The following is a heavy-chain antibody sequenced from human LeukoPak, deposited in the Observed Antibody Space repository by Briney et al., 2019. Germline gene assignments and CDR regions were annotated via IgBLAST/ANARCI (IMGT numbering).Heavy chain of an antibody. CDR2: INPNSGGT. CDR3: ARDWANTIFGVVLYFDY. J-gene: IGHJ4*02. V-gene: IGHV1-2*02. D-gene: IGHD3-3*01. CDR1: GYTFTGYY. Sequence: ASVKVSCMASGYTFTGYYMHWVRQAPGQGLEWMGWINPNSGGTNYAQKFQGRVTMTRDTSISTAYMELSRLRSDDTAVYYCARDWANTIFGVVLYFDYWGQGTLVTVSS.